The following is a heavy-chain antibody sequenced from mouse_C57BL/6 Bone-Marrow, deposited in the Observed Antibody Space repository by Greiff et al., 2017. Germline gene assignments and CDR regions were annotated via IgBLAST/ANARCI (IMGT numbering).Heavy chain of an antibody. D-gene: IGHD1-1*01. CDR1: GYTFTGYW. CDR2: ILPGSSST. CDR3: ARFITTVEGY. Sequence: QVQLQQSGAELMKPGASVKLSCKATGYTFTGYWIEWVKQRPGHGLEWIGEILPGSSSTNYNEKFKGKATFTADTSSNTAYMRLSSLTTEDSAILYCARFITTVEGYGGQGTTLTVSS. V-gene: IGHV1-9*01. J-gene: IGHJ2*01.